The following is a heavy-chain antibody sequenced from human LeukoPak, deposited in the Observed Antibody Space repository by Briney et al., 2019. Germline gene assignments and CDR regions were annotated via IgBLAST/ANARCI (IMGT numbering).Heavy chain of an antibody. V-gene: IGHV4-34*01. Sequence: SETLSLTCAVYGGSFSGYYWSWIRQPPGKGLEWIGSIYYSGSTYYNPSLKSRVTISVDTSKNQFSLKLSSVTAADTAVYYCARVTYYYYMDVWGKGTTVTVSS. J-gene: IGHJ6*03. CDR2: IYYSGST. D-gene: IGHD3-16*01. CDR3: ARVTYYYYMDV. CDR1: GGSFSGYY.